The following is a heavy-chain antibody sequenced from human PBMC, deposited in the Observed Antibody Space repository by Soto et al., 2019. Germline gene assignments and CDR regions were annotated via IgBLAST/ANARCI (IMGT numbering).Heavy chain of an antibody. V-gene: IGHV4-4*07. CDR2: IYTSGST. CDR3: ARSGRYYYGMDV. CDR1: GGSISSYY. D-gene: IGHD3-10*01. J-gene: IGHJ6*02. Sequence: SQTLSLTCTVSGGSISSYYWSWIRQPAGKGLEWIDRIYTSGSTNYNPSLKSRVTMSVDTSKSQFSLKLSSATAADTAVYYCARSGRYYYGMDVWGQRPTVTVSS.